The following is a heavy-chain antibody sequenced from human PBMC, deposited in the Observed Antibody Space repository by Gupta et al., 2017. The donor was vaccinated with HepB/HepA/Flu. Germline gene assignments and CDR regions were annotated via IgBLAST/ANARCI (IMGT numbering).Heavy chain of an antibody. CDR3: AKDLTIFGVVTGNFDY. CDR2: ISGSGGST. Sequence: EVQLLESGGGLVQPGGSLRRSCAAAGFTFSSDALSWVPQAPGKGLEWVSAISGSGGSTYYADSVKGRFTISRDNSKNTLYLQMNSLRAEDTAVYYCAKDLTIFGVVTGNFDYWGQGTLVTVSS. CDR1: GFTFSSDA. V-gene: IGHV3-23*01. J-gene: IGHJ4*02. D-gene: IGHD3-3*01.